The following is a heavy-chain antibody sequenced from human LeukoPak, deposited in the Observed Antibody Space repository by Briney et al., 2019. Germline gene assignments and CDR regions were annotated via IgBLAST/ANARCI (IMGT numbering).Heavy chain of an antibody. J-gene: IGHJ4*02. D-gene: IGHD2-8*01. CDR3: AKWASDNRAFDL. CDR1: GGSISSYF. CDR2: GHYSGNT. V-gene: IGHV4-59*08. Sequence: PSETLSLTCTVSGGSISSYFWNWIRQAPGQGPEWIGYGHYSGNTKYNPPLKSRVTISVDTSKNQFSPRLSSVTAADTAVYFCAKWASDNRAFDLWGQGTLVTVSS.